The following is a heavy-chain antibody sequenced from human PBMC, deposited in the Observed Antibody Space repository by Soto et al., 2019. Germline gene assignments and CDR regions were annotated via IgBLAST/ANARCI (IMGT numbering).Heavy chain of an antibody. CDR2: ISGSGGST. CDR3: AQGLYSSYYYGMDV. J-gene: IGHJ6*02. Sequence: EVQLLESGGGLVQPGGSLRLSCAASGFTFSSYAMSWVRQAPGKGLEWVSAISGSGGSTYYADSVKGRFTISRDNSKNPLYLQMNSLRAEDTAVYYCAQGLYSSYYYGMDVWGQGTTVTVSS. D-gene: IGHD6-13*01. CDR1: GFTFSSYA. V-gene: IGHV3-23*01.